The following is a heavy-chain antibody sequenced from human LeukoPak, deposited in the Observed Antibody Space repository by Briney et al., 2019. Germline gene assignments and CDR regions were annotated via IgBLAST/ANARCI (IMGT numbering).Heavy chain of an antibody. CDR2: MNPNSGNT. V-gene: IGHV1-8*03. CDR1: GYTFTSYD. Sequence: ASVKVSCKASGYTFTSYDINWVRQATGQGLEWMGWMNPNSGNTGYAQKFQGRVTITEDTSTDTAYMELSSLRSEDTAVYYCATRRYYDSSGYYSGVVDYWGQGTLVTASS. D-gene: IGHD3-22*01. CDR3: ATRRYYDSSGYYSGVVDY. J-gene: IGHJ4*02.